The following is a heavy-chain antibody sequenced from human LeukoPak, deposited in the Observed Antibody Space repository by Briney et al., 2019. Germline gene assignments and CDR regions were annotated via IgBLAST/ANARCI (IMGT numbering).Heavy chain of an antibody. J-gene: IGHJ2*01. CDR1: GGSFSGYY. CDR2: INHSGST. CDR3: ASGRHGYNFRYFDL. Sequence: PSETLSLTCAVYGGSFSGYYWSWIRQPPGKGLEWIGEINHSGSTNYNPSLKSRVTISVDTSKNQFSLKLSSVTAADTAVYYCASGRHGYNFRYFDLWGRGTLVTVSS. D-gene: IGHD5-24*01. V-gene: IGHV4-34*01.